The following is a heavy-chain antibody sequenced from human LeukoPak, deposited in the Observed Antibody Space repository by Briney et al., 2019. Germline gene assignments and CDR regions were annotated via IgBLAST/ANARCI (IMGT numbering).Heavy chain of an antibody. J-gene: IGHJ4*02. CDR3: ASYDSSGYNPFFDY. CDR1: GFTFSSYA. Sequence: PGGSLRLSCAASGFTFSSYAMSWVRQAPGKGLEWVSAISGSGGSTYYADSVKGRFTISRDNSKNTLYLQMNSLRAEDTAVYYCASYDSSGYNPFFDYWGQGTLVTVSS. CDR2: ISGSGGST. D-gene: IGHD3-22*01. V-gene: IGHV3-23*01.